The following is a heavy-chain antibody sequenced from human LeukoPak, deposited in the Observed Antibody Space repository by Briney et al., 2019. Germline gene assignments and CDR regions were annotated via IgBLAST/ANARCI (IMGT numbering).Heavy chain of an antibody. CDR1: GYTFTSYD. CDR2: MNPNSGNT. CDR3: ARGLGSGSYYRFHYYYYYMDV. Sequence: ASVKVSCKASGYTFTSYDINWVRQATGQGLEWMGWMNPNSGNTGYAQKFQGRVTMTRNTSISTAYMELSSLRSEDTAVYYCARGLGSGSYYRFHYYYYYMDVWGKGTTVTISS. D-gene: IGHD3-10*01. V-gene: IGHV1-8*01. J-gene: IGHJ6*03.